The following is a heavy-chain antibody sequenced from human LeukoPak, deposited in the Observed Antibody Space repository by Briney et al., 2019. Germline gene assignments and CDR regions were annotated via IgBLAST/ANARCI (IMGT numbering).Heavy chain of an antibody. CDR2: ISGRGGST. J-gene: IGHJ3*02. Sequence: GGPLRLSCGASGFTFSSYAMSWVRQAPGKGLEWVSAISGRGGSTFYAVSVKGRFTITRDNSKNTLYLQMNSLRAEDTAVYYCAKVAVLDIWGQGTMVTVSS. D-gene: IGHD6-19*01. CDR3: AKVAVLDI. CDR1: GFTFSSYA. V-gene: IGHV3-23*01.